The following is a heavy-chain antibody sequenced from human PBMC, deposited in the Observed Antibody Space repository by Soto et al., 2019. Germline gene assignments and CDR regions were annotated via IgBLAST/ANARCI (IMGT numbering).Heavy chain of an antibody. D-gene: IGHD2-15*01. J-gene: IGHJ4*02. CDR3: AMVVAAIYYFDY. V-gene: IGHV4-34*01. CDR1: GGSFSGYY. CDR2: INHSGST. Sequence: SETLSLTCAVYGGSFSGYYWSWIRQPPGKGLERIGEINHSGSTNYNPSLRSRVTISVDTSKNQFSLKLSSVTAVVTAVYYCAMVVAAIYYFDYWGQGTLVTVSS.